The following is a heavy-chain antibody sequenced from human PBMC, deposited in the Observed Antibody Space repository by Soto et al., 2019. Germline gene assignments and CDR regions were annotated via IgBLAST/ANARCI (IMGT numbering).Heavy chain of an antibody. CDR2: IYPGDSDS. CDR3: ANHEGYCSTTTCSNFDY. V-gene: IGHV5-51*01. Sequence: PGESLKISCKGCGFTFTSYWIAWVRHMPRKGLEWMGIIYPGDSDSSYSPSFQGQVTISADKSINTAYLPWSSLKASDTAIYYWANHEGYCSTTTCSNFDYWGQGTLVTVSS. CDR1: GFTFTSYW. J-gene: IGHJ4*02. D-gene: IGHD2-2*01.